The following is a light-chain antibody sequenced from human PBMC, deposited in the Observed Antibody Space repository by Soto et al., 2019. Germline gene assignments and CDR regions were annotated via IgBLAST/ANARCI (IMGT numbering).Light chain of an antibody. Sequence: EIVLTQSPGTLSLSPGERATLSCRASQSVSSSYLAWYQQKPGQSPRLPIYGASSRATGIPDRFSASGSGTDFTLTTSRLDPEDFAVYYWQQCYTSPPTFGGGTKVDIK. CDR2: GAS. J-gene: IGKJ4*01. CDR3: QQCYTSPPT. CDR1: QSVSSSY. V-gene: IGKV3-20*01.